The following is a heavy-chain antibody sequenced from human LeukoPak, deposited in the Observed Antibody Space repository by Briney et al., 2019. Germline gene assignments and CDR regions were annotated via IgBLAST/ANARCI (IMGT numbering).Heavy chain of an antibody. CDR3: ARQINNGWYTADY. D-gene: IGHD6-19*01. V-gene: IGHV4-61*02. CDR1: GDSISSDDYY. Sequence: SETLSLTCTVSGDSISSDDYYWSWIRQPAGKGLEWIGRFSASGNSNYNPSLKSRLTISVDTSKNQFSLKLSSLTAADTAVYYCARQINNGWYTADYWGQGTLVTVSS. J-gene: IGHJ4*02. CDR2: FSASGNS.